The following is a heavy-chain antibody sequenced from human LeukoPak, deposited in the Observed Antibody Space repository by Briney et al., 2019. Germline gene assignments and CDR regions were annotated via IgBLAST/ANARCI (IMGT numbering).Heavy chain of an antibody. CDR2: IRSKAYGGTT. CDR3: TRGRRATHDY. V-gene: IGHV3-49*04. J-gene: IGHJ4*02. CDR1: GFTLGDYS. D-gene: IGHD1-26*01. Sequence: GGSLRLSRTVSGFTLGDYSMIWVGPAPGRGREWVGFIRSKAYGGTTEYAASVKGRFTISRDDSKCIAYLQMNSLKTEDTAVYYCTRGRRATHDYWGQGTLVTVSS.